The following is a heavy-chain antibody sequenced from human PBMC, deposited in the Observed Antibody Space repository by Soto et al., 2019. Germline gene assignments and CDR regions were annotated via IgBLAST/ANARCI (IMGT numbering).Heavy chain of an antibody. CDR2: IDPSDSQT. Sequence: GESLKISCKGSGYSFAGHWITWVRQKPGKGLEWMGRIDPSDSQTYYSPSFRGHVTISVTKSITTVFLQWSSLRASDTAMYYCARQIYDSDTGPNFQYSFDSWGQGTPVTVSS. J-gene: IGHJ4*02. D-gene: IGHD3-22*01. CDR3: ARQIYDSDTGPNFQYSFDS. CDR1: GYSFAGHW. V-gene: IGHV5-10-1*01.